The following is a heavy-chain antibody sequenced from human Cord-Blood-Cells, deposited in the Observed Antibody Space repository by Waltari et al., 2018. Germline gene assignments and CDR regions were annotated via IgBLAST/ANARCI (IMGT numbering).Heavy chain of an antibody. D-gene: IGHD4-17*01. CDR2: MNPNNGNK. Sequence: QVQLVQSGAEVKKPGASVKVSCKASGYTFTSYDINWVRQATGQGREWMGGMNPNNGNKGYARNFQGRVNLTRNTSISTADMELGSLRAEDTAVYYCARVGGHYGDFDYWGQGTLVTVSS. V-gene: IGHV1-8*01. CDR3: ARVGGHYGDFDY. CDR1: GYTFTSYD. J-gene: IGHJ4*02.